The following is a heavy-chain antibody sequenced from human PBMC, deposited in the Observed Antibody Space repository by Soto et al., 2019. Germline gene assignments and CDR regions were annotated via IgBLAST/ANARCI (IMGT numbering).Heavy chain of an antibody. D-gene: IGHD4-17*01. Sequence: GASVKVSCKASGGTFSSYTISWVRQAPGQGLEWMGRIIPILGIANYAQKFQGRVTITADKSTSTAYMELSSLRSEDTAVYYCARGMRNDYGDYVGLDYYYYMDVWGKGTTVTVSS. CDR1: GGTFSSYT. CDR2: IIPILGIA. V-gene: IGHV1-69*02. J-gene: IGHJ6*03. CDR3: ARGMRNDYGDYVGLDYYYYMDV.